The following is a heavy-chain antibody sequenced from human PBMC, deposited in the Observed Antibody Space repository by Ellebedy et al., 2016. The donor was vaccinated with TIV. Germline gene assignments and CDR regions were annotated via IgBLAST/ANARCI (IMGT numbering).Heavy chain of an antibody. V-gene: IGHV3-33*01. D-gene: IGHD1-26*01. CDR2: IWYDGSKK. Sequence: PGGSLRLSCEASGFAFGNFFMYWVRQAPGKGLEWVAVIWYDGSKKFYGDSVKGRFSISRDNSNNMVYLQMNRLRAEDTAVYYCARGGSGSVVWGQGTMVTVSS. CDR3: ARGGSGSVV. J-gene: IGHJ3*01. CDR1: GFAFGNFF.